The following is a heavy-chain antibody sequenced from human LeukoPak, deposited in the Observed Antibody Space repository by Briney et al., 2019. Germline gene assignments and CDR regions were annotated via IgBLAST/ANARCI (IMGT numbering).Heavy chain of an antibody. V-gene: IGHV5-51*01. CDR2: LNPGDSVT. J-gene: IGHJ4*02. D-gene: IGHD2-2*01. Sequence: GESLKISCRGSGYSFTTSWIGWVRQMPGKGLEWMGILNPGDSVTRYSSSFQGQVTISADKSISTAYLQWSSLKASDTAMYYCARRVMYCSSTSCPIDYWGQGTLVTVSS. CDR1: GYSFTTSW. CDR3: ARRVMYCSSTSCPIDY.